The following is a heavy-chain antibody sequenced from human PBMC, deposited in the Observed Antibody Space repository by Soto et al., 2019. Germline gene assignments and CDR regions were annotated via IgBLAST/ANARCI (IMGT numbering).Heavy chain of an antibody. J-gene: IGHJ5*02. Sequence: SVKVSCKASGGTFSSYAISWVRQAPGQGLEWMGGIIPIFGTANYAQKFQGRVTITADESTSTAYMELSSLRSEDTAVYYCARGEAGTTTIFDPWGQGTLVTVSS. D-gene: IGHD6-13*01. CDR2: IIPIFGTA. CDR3: ARGEAGTTTIFDP. CDR1: GGTFSSYA. V-gene: IGHV1-69*13.